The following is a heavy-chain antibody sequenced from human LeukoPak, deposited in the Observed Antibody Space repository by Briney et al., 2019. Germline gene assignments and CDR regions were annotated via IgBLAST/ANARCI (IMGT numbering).Heavy chain of an antibody. CDR2: ISSSSSYI. CDR3: ARDLWFGESTERCYYYGMDV. D-gene: IGHD3-10*01. CDR1: GFTFSSYS. V-gene: IGHV3-21*01. J-gene: IGHJ6*04. Sequence: GGSLRLSCAASGFTFSSYSMNWVRQAPGKGLEWVSSISSSSSYIYYADSVKGRFTISRDNAKNSLYLQMNSLRAEDTAVYYCARDLWFGESTERCYYYGMDVWGKGTTVTVSS.